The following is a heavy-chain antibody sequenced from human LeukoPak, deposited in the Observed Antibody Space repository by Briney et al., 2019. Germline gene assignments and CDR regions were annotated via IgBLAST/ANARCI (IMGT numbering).Heavy chain of an antibody. CDR2: IWYDGSNK. D-gene: IGHD3-10*01. J-gene: IGHJ3*02. CDR3: AKDLHPRSGAFDI. V-gene: IGHV3-33*06. Sequence: GGSFRLSCAASGFTFSSYGMHWVRQAPGKGLEWVAVIWYDGSNKYYADSVKGRFTISRDNSKNTLYLQMNSLRAEDTAAYYCAKDLHPRSGAFDIWGQGTMVTVSS. CDR1: GFTFSSYG.